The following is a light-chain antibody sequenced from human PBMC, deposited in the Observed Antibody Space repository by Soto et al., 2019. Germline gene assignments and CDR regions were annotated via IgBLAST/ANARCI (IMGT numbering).Light chain of an antibody. V-gene: IGLV4-69*02. CDR3: QTWDTGIVI. J-gene: IGLJ2*01. CDR2: INSDGTH. Sequence: QLVLTQSPSASASLGASVKLTCTLSSGHSSYAIAWHQQQPEKGPRYLMKINSDGTHYKGDGIPDRFSGSSSGAGRYLTISSLQSEDEADYYCQTWDTGIVIFGGGTKLTVL. CDR1: SGHSSYA.